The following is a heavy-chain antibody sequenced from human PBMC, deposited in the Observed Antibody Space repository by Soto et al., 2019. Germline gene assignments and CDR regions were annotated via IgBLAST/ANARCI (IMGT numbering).Heavy chain of an antibody. D-gene: IGHD3-10*01. CDR3: ARAGENYGSGTFSLPLRYYFNS. Sequence: QVQLVQHGTEVKKPGASVKVSCKASGYTLTTHYMHWVRQAPGQGLEWMGIINPSGGRTTYALKFQGRVTMTSDPSTNTVYVELTSLRSEDTAIYFCARAGENYGSGTFSLPLRYYFNSWGQGTLVTVSS. J-gene: IGHJ4*02. V-gene: IGHV1-46*01. CDR1: GYTLTTHY. CDR2: INPSGGRT.